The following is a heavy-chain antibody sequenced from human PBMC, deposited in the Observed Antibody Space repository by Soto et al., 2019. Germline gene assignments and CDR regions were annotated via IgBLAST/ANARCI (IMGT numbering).Heavy chain of an antibody. Sequence: SETLSLTCAVYGGSFSGYYWSWIRQPPGKGLEWIGETNHSGSTNYNPSLKSRVTISVDTSKNQFSLKLSSVTAADTAVYYCARGPKRFLEWLFPGPGSYYYYGMDVWGQGTTVTVSS. J-gene: IGHJ6*02. V-gene: IGHV4-34*01. D-gene: IGHD3-3*01. CDR1: GGSFSGYY. CDR3: ARGPKRFLEWLFPGPGSYYYYGMDV. CDR2: TNHSGST.